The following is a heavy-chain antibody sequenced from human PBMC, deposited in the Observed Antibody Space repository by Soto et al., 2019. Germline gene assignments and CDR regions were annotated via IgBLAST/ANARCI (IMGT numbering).Heavy chain of an antibody. Sequence: SETLSLTCTVSGGSISSYYWSWIRQPPGKGLEWIGYIYYSESTNYNPSLKSRVTISVDTSKNQFSLKLSSVTAADTAVYYCARQDSGNYDYYYYMDVWGKGTTVTVSS. J-gene: IGHJ6*03. V-gene: IGHV4-59*08. CDR3: ARQDSGNYDYYYYMDV. CDR1: GGSISSYY. D-gene: IGHD5-12*01. CDR2: IYYSEST.